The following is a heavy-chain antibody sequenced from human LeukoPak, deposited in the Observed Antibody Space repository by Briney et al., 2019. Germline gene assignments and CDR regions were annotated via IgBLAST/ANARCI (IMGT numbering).Heavy chain of an antibody. CDR3: AXXXXXXXXSYGMDV. Sequence: SETLSLTCTVSGGSISSYYWSWIRQPPGKGLEWIGYIYYSGSTNYNPSLKSRVTISVDTSKNQFSLKLSSVTAADTAVYYCAXXXXXXXXSYGMDVWGQGTTVTVSS. J-gene: IGHJ6*02. V-gene: IGHV4-59*01. CDR2: IYYSGST. CDR1: GGSISSYY.